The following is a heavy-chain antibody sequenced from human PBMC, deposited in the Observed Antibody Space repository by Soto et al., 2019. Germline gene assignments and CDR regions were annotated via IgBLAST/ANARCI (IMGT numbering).Heavy chain of an antibody. V-gene: IGHV5-10-1*01. CDR1: GYSFAGYW. CDR2: IDPSDSQT. J-gene: IGHJ4*02. CDR3: AKDWTRGSGGYPDYFDY. D-gene: IGHD3-10*01. Sequence: PGESLKISCKGSGYSFAGYWITWVRQKPGKGLEWMGRIDPSDSQTYYSPSFRGHVTISADNSKNTLYLQMKRLRAEDTALYYCAKDWTRGSGGYPDYFDYWGQGTLVTVSS.